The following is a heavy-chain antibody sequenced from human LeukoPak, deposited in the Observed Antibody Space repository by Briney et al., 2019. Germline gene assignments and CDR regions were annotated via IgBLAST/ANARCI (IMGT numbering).Heavy chain of an antibody. CDR1: GFTFSSYA. CDR2: ISYDGSNK. Sequence: GRSLRLSCAASGFTFSSYAMHWVRQAPGKGLEWVAVISYDGSNKYYADSVEGRFTISRDNSKNTLYLQMNSLRAEDTAVYYCARGVRDVLQTLTAGYYFDYWGQGTLVTVSS. D-gene: IGHD5-24*01. CDR3: ARGVRDVLQTLTAGYYFDY. J-gene: IGHJ4*02. V-gene: IGHV3-30-3*01.